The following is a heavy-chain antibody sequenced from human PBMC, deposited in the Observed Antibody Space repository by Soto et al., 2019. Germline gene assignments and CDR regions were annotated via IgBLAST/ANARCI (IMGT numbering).Heavy chain of an antibody. CDR1: GGTFSSYA. V-gene: IGHV1-69*05. J-gene: IGHJ5*02. Sequence: QVQLVQSGAEVKKPGSSVKVSCKASGGTFSSYAISWVRQAPGQGLEWMGGIIPIFGTANYAQKFQGRVTITXXEXTXXAYMELSSLRSEDTAVYYCARARQQQWPPYNWFDPWGQGTLVTVSS. CDR3: ARARQQQWPPYNWFDP. D-gene: IGHD6-19*01. CDR2: IIPIFGTA.